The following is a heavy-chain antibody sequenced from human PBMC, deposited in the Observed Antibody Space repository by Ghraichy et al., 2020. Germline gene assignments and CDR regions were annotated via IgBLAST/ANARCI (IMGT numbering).Heavy chain of an antibody. CDR2: ISSSGSTI. V-gene: IGHV3-48*03. Sequence: GGSLRLSCAASGFTFSSYEMNWVRQAPGKGLEWVSYISSSGSTIYYADSVKGRFTISRDNAKNSLYLQMNSLRAEDTAVYYCARDRDGNNGYSSSWLRAEYMDVWGKGTTVTVSS. CDR3: ARDRDGNNGYSSSWLRAEYMDV. D-gene: IGHD6-13*01. J-gene: IGHJ6*03. CDR1: GFTFSSYE.